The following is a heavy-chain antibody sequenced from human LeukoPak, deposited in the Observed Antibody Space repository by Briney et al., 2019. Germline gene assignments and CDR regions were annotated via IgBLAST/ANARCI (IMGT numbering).Heavy chain of an antibody. CDR1: GYTFSDYY. CDR2: INPNSGDT. J-gene: IGHJ4*02. D-gene: IGHD3-10*01. V-gene: IGHV1-2*02. Sequence: ASVKVSCKTSGYTFSDYYIHWIRQAPGQGLEWVGWINPNSGDTDYAQKFQGRVTVTRDTSISTAYMELSRLRSDDTAVYYCARAKSVLLWFGELLPSFDYWGQGTLVTVSS. CDR3: ARAKSVLLWFGELLPSFDY.